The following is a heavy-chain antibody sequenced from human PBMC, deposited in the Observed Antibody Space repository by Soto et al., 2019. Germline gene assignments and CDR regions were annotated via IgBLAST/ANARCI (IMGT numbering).Heavy chain of an antibody. CDR2: INPNSGAT. Sequence: ASVKVSCKASGYTFTDYYIYWLRQAPGHGLEWMGWINPNSGATNYAHNFQGRVTMTRDTSIRAAYMELSRLSSDDAAVYYCAKDQGGYMVSGMDVWGQGTTVTVSS. V-gene: IGHV1-2*02. J-gene: IGHJ6*02. CDR3: AKDQGGYMVSGMDV. CDR1: GYTFTDYY. D-gene: IGHD5-12*01.